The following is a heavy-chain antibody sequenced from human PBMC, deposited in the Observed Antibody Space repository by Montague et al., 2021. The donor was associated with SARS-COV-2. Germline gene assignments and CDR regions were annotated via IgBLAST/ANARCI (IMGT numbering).Heavy chain of an antibody. Sequence: SETLSLTCSVSGDSIGSYHWSWIRQPPGKGLEYIGFIYYSGTNYNPSLKSRVTVSVDTSNNQFSLKLSSVTAADTAVYYCASGAGGGTNFVYDLWGQGTMVPVSS. CDR2: IYYSGT. V-gene: IGHV4-59*01. CDR3: ASGAGGGTNFVYDL. D-gene: IGHD3-16*01. J-gene: IGHJ3*01. CDR1: GDSIGSYH.